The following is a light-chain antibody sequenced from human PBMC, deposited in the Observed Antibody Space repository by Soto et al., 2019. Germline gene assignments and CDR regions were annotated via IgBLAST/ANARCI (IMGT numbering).Light chain of an antibody. V-gene: IGKV3-20*01. J-gene: IGKJ2*01. CDR3: LLYFSPDRYT. Sequence: EMGLTQTPGTLSLSPGERATLSGRASQSVTSSHLAWYQQKPGQAPRLLIYGASTRATGIPDRFSGSGSDTDFSLTIRRLDPEDFAMYYCLLYFSPDRYTFGPGTKVQIK. CDR2: GAS. CDR1: QSVTSSH.